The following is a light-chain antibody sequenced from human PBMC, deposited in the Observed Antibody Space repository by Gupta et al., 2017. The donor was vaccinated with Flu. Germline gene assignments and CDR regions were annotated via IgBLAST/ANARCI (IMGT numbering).Light chain of an antibody. CDR2: DDK. V-gene: IGLV3-21*02. J-gene: IGLJ2*01. Sequence: QTARITCGGNNIGSKSVHWYQQKPGQAPVVVGYDDKDRPSGIPERFSGSNSGNTDNLTISRVEAGDEADYVCQVWDSSSDHPVGLGGGTKMTVL. CDR1: NIGSKS. CDR3: QVWDSSSDHPVG.